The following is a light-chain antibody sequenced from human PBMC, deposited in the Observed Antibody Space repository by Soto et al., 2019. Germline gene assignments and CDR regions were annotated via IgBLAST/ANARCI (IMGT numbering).Light chain of an antibody. CDR3: LLYYGAARV. V-gene: IGLV7-43*01. CDR1: TGAVTSGHY. Sequence: QAVVTQEPSLTVSPGGTVTLTCASSTGAVTSGHYPNWFQQKPGQSPRSLIFGTSNKHSGTPARFSGSLLGGKAALTLSGVQPEDEAEYYCLLYYGAARVFGTGTKRTVL. CDR2: GTS. J-gene: IGLJ1*01.